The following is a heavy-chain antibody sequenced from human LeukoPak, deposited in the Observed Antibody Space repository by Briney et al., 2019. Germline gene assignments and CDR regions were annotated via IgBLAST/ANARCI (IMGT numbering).Heavy chain of an antibody. V-gene: IGHV4-39*07. CDR1: GGSISSGSYY. Sequence: SQTLSLTCTVSGGSISSGSYYWSWIRQPPGKGLEWIGEINHSGSTNYNPSLKSRVTISVDTSKNQFSLKLSSVTAADTAVYYCARPGGSYFDYWGQGTLVTVSS. D-gene: IGHD1-26*01. J-gene: IGHJ4*02. CDR2: INHSGST. CDR3: ARPGGSYFDY.